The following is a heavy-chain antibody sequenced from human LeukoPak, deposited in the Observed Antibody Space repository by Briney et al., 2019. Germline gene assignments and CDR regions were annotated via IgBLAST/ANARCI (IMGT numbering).Heavy chain of an antibody. CDR2: ISVNNGGT. J-gene: IGHJ1*01. V-gene: IGHV1-18*01. Sequence: VASVKVSCKASGYTFTTYSLAWVRQAPGQSLEWMGWISVNNGGTNYAQSFQDRVTLTRDTSTNTAYLELRSLRSDDTAIIYCATATQPRGYFLHWGQGTLVTVPS. D-gene: IGHD2-2*01. CDR1: GYTFTTYS. CDR3: ATATQPRGYFLH.